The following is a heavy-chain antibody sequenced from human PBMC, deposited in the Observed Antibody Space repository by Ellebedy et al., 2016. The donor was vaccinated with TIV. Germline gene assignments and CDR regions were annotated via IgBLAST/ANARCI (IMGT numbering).Heavy chain of an antibody. CDR3: ARSRLGGGHWYFDF. Sequence: ASVKVSCXVSGYTFTRYGMSGVRQAPGQGLEWMGWIAVYNGHTKYAQKFQDRVVMTTETATSTVYMELRSLRSDDTAVYYCARSRLGGGHWYFDFWGRGTLVTVSS. D-gene: IGHD3-10*01. CDR1: GYTFTRYG. CDR2: IAVYNGHT. V-gene: IGHV1-18*01. J-gene: IGHJ2*01.